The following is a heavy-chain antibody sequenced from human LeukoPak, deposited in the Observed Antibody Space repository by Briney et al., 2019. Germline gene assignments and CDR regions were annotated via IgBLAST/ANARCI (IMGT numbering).Heavy chain of an antibody. CDR1: GFTFSNYW. CDR2: ISYDGSNK. CDR3: ARPLGGFDY. V-gene: IGHV3-30*03. D-gene: IGHD3-16*01. Sequence: GGSLRLSCAASGFTFSNYWMSWVRQAPGKGLEWVAVISYDGSNKYYADSVKGRFTISRDNSKNTLYLQMNSLRAEDTAVYYCARPLGGFDYWGQGTLVTVSS. J-gene: IGHJ4*02.